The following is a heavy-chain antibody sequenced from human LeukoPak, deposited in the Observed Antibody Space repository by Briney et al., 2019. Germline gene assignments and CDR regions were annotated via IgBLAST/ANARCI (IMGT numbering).Heavy chain of an antibody. D-gene: IGHD6-6*01. CDR2: ISAYNGNT. CDR3: ARDCSSEGPNYYYMDV. J-gene: IGHJ6*03. CDR1: GYTLTSYG. Sequence: GASVKVSCKASGYTLTSYGISWVRQAPGQGLEWMGWISAYNGNTNYAQKLQGRVTMTTDTSTSTAYMELRSLRSDDTAVYYCARDCSSEGPNYYYMDVWGKGTTVTVSS. V-gene: IGHV1-18*01.